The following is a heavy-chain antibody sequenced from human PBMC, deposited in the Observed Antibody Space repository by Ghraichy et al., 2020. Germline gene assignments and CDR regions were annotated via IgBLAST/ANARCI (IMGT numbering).Heavy chain of an antibody. CDR2: IYYSGST. Sequence: SETLSLTCTVSGGSISSGGYYWSWIRQHPGKGLEWIGYIYYSGSTYYNPSLKSRVTISVDTSKNQFSLKLSSVTAADTAVYYCAGSITMIPLDYWGQGTLVTVSS. V-gene: IGHV4-31*03. J-gene: IGHJ4*02. CDR1: GGSISSGGYY. CDR3: AGSITMIPLDY. D-gene: IGHD3-22*01.